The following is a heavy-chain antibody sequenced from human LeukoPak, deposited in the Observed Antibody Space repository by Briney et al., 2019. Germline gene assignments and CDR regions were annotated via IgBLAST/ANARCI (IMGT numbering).Heavy chain of an antibody. J-gene: IGHJ1*01. D-gene: IGHD2-2*01. CDR3: ARDLVGCSSTSCPFQH. V-gene: IGHV3-21*01. CDR1: GYTFRSYS. Sequence: GRSLRLSCAVSGYTFRSYSMNWVRQAPGRGLEWVSSISSSSNYIYYADSVKGRFTISRDNAKNSLYLQMNSLRAEDTAVYYCARDLVGCSSTSCPFQHWGQGTLVTVSS. CDR2: ISSSSNYI.